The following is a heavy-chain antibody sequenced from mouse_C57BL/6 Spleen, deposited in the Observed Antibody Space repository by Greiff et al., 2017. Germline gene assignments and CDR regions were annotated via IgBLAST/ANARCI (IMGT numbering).Heavy chain of an antibody. D-gene: IGHD1-1*01. V-gene: IGHV1-9*01. Sequence: VQLQQSGAELMKPGASVKLSCKATGYTFTGYWIEWVKQRPGHGLEWIGEIVPGSGSTNYNEKFKGKATFTADTSSTTAYMQLSSLTTEVSAIYYCAREDHGSSYFFAYWGQGTLVTVSA. J-gene: IGHJ3*01. CDR2: IVPGSGST. CDR3: AREDHGSSYFFAY. CDR1: GYTFTGYW.